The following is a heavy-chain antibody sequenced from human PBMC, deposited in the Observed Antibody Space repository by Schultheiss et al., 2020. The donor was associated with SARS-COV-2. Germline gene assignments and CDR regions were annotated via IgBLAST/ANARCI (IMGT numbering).Heavy chain of an antibody. CDR3: AKALTATVTTTQGY. J-gene: IGHJ4*02. Sequence: GGSLRLSCAASGFTFSSYAMHWVRQAPGKGLEWVSSISSSSSYIYYADSVKGRFTISRDNAKNTLYLQMNSLRAEDTAVYYCAKALTATVTTTQGYWGQGTLVTVSS. CDR2: ISSSSSYI. CDR1: GFTFSSYA. V-gene: IGHV3-21*01. D-gene: IGHD4-11*01.